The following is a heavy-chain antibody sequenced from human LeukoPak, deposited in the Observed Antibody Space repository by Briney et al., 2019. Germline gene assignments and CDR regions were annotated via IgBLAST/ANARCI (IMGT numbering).Heavy chain of an antibody. J-gene: IGHJ4*02. CDR1: GFTFSDHY. CDR3: ARDQSIYGYEIFDY. V-gene: IGHV3-11*05. Sequence: TGGSLRLSCAASGFTFSDHYMAWIRQAPGKGLEWVSFISSSSGYANYADSVKGRFTISRDNAKNSLYLQMNSLRAEDTAVYYCARDQSIYGYEIFDYWGQRILVTVSS. CDR2: ISSSSGYA. D-gene: IGHD5-12*01.